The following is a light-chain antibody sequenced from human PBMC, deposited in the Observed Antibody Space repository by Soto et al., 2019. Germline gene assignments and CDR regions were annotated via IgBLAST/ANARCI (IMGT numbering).Light chain of an antibody. J-gene: IGLJ2*01. CDR1: SSDIGGYNY. CDR2: DVS. V-gene: IGLV2-14*03. CDR3: SSYTSTDTHVV. Sequence: QSVLTQPASVSGSPGQSITISCTGTSSDIGGYNYVSWYQQHPGKAPKVIIYDVSDRPSGVSNRFSGSKSGNTASLAISGLRAEDEADYYCSSYTSTDTHVVFGGGT.